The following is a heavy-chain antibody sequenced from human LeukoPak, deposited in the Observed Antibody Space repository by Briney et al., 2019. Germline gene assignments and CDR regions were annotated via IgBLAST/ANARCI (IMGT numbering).Heavy chain of an antibody. V-gene: IGHV3-74*01. CDR3: ARDKLTTVTPYFDY. Sequence: GGSLRLSCAASGFTFSSYWMHWVRQAPGTGLVWVSRINSDGSSTSYADSVKGRFTISRDNAKNTLYLQMNSLRAEDTAVYYCARDKLTTVTPYFDYWGQGTLVTVSS. D-gene: IGHD4-17*01. CDR2: INSDGSST. J-gene: IGHJ4*02. CDR1: GFTFSSYW.